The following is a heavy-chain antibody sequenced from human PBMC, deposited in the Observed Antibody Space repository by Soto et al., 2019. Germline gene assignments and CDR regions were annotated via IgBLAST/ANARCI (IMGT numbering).Heavy chain of an antibody. CDR3: ARGRWDIVLVPGNWFDP. J-gene: IGHJ5*02. CDR1: GYTFTSYD. D-gene: IGHD2-2*01. V-gene: IGHV1-8*01. CDR2: MNPNSGNT. Sequence: QVQLVQSGAEVKKPGASVKVSCKASGYTFTSYDINWVRQATGQGLEWMGWMNPNSGNTGYAQKFQGRVTMTRNTSISTAYMELSSLRPEDTAVYSCARGRWDIVLVPGNWFDPWGQGTLVTVSS.